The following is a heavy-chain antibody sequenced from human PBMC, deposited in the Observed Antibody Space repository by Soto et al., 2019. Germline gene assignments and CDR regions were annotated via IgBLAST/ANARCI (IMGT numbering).Heavy chain of an antibody. D-gene: IGHD1-26*01. CDR2: ISSGGTTI. J-gene: IGHJ3*01. Sequence: QVQLEESGGGLVKPGGSLRLSCAASGFIFSDYYMSWIRQAPGKGLEWVSYISSGGTTIYYADSVQGRFTISRDNAKNSLYLQMSSLRAEDTAVYYCARTRPYLPTDWGQGTIVTVSS. CDR3: ARTRPYLPTD. V-gene: IGHV3-11*01. CDR1: GFIFSDYY.